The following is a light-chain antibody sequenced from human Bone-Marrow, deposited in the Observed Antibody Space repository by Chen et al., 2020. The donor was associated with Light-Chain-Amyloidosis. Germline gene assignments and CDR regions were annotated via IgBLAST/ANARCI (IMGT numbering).Light chain of an antibody. J-gene: IGLJ3*02. V-gene: IGLV6-57*01. CDR1: SDSITTKY. CDR3: QDYKGSSQGV. CDR2: DDD. Sequence: NFMLIQPHSVSESPGKTVIISCTRSSDSITTKYVQWYPQRPGSSPTTVIYDDDQSPSGVPDRFSGSIDRSSNSAALTISGVKTEDEAEYYWQDYKGSSQGVFGGGTKLTVL.